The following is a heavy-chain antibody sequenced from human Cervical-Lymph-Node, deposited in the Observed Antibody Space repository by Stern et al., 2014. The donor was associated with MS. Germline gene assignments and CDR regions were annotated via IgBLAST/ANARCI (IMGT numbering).Heavy chain of an antibody. Sequence: VQLAESGGGVAQPGRSLRLACAASGFTLSSHGMPWVRQAPGNGLEWVAVISHDGIRQYYADSVRDRVTVSRDNSKNMLYLQMNNLRPEDTAIYYCAKEAGGRGSSYESYFDYWGQGTLVTVSS. D-gene: IGHD3-22*01. CDR3: AKEAGGRGSSYESYFDY. CDR2: ISHDGIRQ. CDR1: GFTLSSHG. J-gene: IGHJ4*02. V-gene: IGHV3-30*18.